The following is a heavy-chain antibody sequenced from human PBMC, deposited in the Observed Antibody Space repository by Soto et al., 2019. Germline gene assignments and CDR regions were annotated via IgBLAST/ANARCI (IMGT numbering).Heavy chain of an antibody. D-gene: IGHD2-2*01. Sequence: SLRLSCAASGFTFSSYSMNWVRQAPGKGLEWVSSISSSSSYIYYADSVKGRFTISRDNAKNSLYLQMNSLRAEDTAVYYCARDQLPQTDYSYYYMDVWGKGTTVTVSS. J-gene: IGHJ6*03. CDR1: GFTFSSYS. V-gene: IGHV3-21*01. CDR2: ISSSSSYI. CDR3: ARDQLPQTDYSYYYMDV.